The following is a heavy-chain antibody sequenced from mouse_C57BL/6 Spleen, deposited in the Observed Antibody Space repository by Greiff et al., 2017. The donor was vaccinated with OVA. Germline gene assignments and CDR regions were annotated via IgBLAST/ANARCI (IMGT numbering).Heavy chain of an antibody. CDR1: GYTFTSYW. CDR2: IHPNSGST. V-gene: IGHV1-64*01. J-gene: IGHJ2*01. D-gene: IGHD1-1*01. Sequence: QVQLQQPGAELVKPGASVKLSCKASGYTFTSYWMHWVKQRPGQGLEWIGMIHPNSGSTNYNEKFKSKATLTVDKSSSTAYMQLSSLTSEDSAVYYCARLGYGSSPLDYWGQGTTLTVSS. CDR3: ARLGYGSSPLDY.